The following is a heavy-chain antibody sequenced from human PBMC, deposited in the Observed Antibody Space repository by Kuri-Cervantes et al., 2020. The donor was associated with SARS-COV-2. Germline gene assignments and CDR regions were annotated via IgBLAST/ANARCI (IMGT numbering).Heavy chain of an antibody. CDR1: GYTFTGYY. CDR3: ARGRQVRLRFLEWLFEWFDP. Sequence: ASVKVSCMASGYTFTGYYMHWVRQAPGQGLEWMGWINPNSGGTNYAQKFQGRVTMTRDTSISTAYMELSRLRSDDTAVYYCARGRQVRLRFLEWLFEWFDPWGQGTLVTVSS. V-gene: IGHV1-2*02. D-gene: IGHD3-3*01. J-gene: IGHJ5*02. CDR2: INPNSGGT.